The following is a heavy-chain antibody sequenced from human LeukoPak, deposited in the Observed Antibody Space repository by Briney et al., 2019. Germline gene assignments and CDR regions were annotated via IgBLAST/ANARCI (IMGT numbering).Heavy chain of an antibody. D-gene: IGHD2-15*01. J-gene: IGHJ4*02. CDR3: ARQVVGILS. CDR2: ISYSGST. CDR1: GVSISSYY. V-gene: IGHV4-59*01. Sequence: SETLSLTCTVSGVSISSYYWSWLRQPPGKGLEWIGHISYSGSTKYNPSLKSRVTISVDTSKNQFSLKLSSVTAADTAVYYCARQVVGILSWGQGTLVTVSS.